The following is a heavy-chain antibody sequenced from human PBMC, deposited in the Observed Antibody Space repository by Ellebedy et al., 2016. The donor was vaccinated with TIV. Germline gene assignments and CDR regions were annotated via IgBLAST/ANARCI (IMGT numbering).Heavy chain of an antibody. D-gene: IGHD5-12*01. V-gene: IGHV4-39*07. J-gene: IGHJ5*02. CDR1: GGSISSSSYY. CDR3: ARFGGYSGYDYNWFDP. Sequence: MPSETLSLTCTVSGGSISSSSYYWGWIRQPPGKGLEWIGSIYYSGSTYYNPSLKSRVTISVDTSKNQFSLKLSPVTAADTAVYYCARFGGYSGYDYNWFDPWGQGTLVTVSS. CDR2: IYYSGST.